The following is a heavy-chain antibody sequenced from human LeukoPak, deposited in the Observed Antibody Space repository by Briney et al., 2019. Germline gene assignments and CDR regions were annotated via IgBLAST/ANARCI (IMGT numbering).Heavy chain of an antibody. CDR3: AREGGYYDSSGYYYRGENWFDP. Sequence: SETLSLTCTVSGGSISSYYWSWIRQPPGKGLEWIGYIYYSGSTNYNPSLKSRVTISVDTSKNQFSLRLSSVTAADTAVYYCAREGGYYDSSGYYYRGENWFDPWGQGTLVTVSS. D-gene: IGHD3-22*01. J-gene: IGHJ5*02. V-gene: IGHV4-59*01. CDR1: GGSISSYY. CDR2: IYYSGST.